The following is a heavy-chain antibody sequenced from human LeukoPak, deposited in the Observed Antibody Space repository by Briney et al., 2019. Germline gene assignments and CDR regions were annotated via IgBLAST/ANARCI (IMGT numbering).Heavy chain of an antibody. D-gene: IGHD2-15*01. CDR1: GGSISSSSYY. V-gene: IGHV4-39*07. CDR3: ARGAMYGSCSY. CDR2: IYYSGST. Sequence: PSETLSLTCTVSGGSISSSSYYWGWIRQPPGKGLEWIGSIYYSGSTYYNPSLKSRVTISVDTSKNQFSLKLSSVTAADTAVYYCARGAMYGSCSYWGQGTLVTVSS. J-gene: IGHJ4*02.